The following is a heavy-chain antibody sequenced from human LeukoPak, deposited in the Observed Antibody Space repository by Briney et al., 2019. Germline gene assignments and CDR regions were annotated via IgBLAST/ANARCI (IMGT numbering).Heavy chain of an antibody. J-gene: IGHJ3*02. CDR3: ARLSGRYDNSGLDAFDI. CDR1: GSIFSRNW. CDR2: IYPGDPDT. Sequence: KHGGSLQFSCKGSGSIFSRNWIGGVRPLPGKGLEWMGIIYPGDPDTRYSPSCQGHVTMSANKSISPPYLQWTSLKASDPALYSRARLSGRYDNSGLDAFDIWGQGTMVTVSS. V-gene: IGHV5-51*01. D-gene: IGHD3-22*01.